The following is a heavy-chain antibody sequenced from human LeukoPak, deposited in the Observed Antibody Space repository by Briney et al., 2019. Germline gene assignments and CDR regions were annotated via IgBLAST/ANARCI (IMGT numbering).Heavy chain of an antibody. D-gene: IGHD3-22*01. CDR1: GGSISSSSYY. CDR2: IYYSGST. J-gene: IGHJ4*02. V-gene: IGHV4-39*07. CDR3: ARSPSTDSSGYYYYLRYFDY. Sequence: SETLSLTCTVSGGSISSSSYYWGWIRQPPGKGLEWIGSIYYSGSTYYNPSLKSRVTISVDTSKNQFSLKLSSVTAADTAVYYCARSPSTDSSGYYYYLRYFDYWGQGTLVTVSS.